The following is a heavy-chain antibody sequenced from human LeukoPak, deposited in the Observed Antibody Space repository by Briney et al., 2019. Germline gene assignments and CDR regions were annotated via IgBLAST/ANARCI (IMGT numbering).Heavy chain of an antibody. CDR3: ARDQLYSGYAD. D-gene: IGHD5-12*01. CDR1: GYTFTSYG. Sequence: GASVKVSCKASGYTFTSYGISWVRQAPGQGLEWMGWISAYNGNTNYAQKLQGRVTMTTDKSTSTAYMELSSLRSEDTAVYYCARDQLYSGYADWGQGTLVTVSS. CDR2: ISAYNGNT. J-gene: IGHJ4*02. V-gene: IGHV1-18*01.